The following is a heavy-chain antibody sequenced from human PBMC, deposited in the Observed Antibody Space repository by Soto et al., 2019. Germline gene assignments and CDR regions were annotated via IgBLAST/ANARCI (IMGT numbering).Heavy chain of an antibody. CDR3: ARDGIAVAGTAYYYYGMDV. Sequence: AASLKVSCKASGGTFSSYAISWVRQAPGQGLEWMGGIIPIFGTANYAQKFQGRVTITADESTSTAYMELSSLRSEDTAVYYCARDGIAVAGTAYYYYGMDVWGQGTTVTVSS. J-gene: IGHJ6*02. D-gene: IGHD6-19*01. CDR1: GGTFSSYA. V-gene: IGHV1-69*13. CDR2: IIPIFGTA.